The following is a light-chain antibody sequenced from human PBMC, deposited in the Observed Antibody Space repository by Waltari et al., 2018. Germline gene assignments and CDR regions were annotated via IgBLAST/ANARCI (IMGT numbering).Light chain of an antibody. CDR3: QQYDSSPLT. Sequence: ETVLTQSPGTLSLSPGERATLSCRASQSVTYLGWYQQKPGQAPRLLIYGASNRATGIADRFSGSGSGTDFTLTISRREPEDFAVYYCQQYDSSPLTFGQGTKVEIK. CDR1: QSVTY. CDR2: GAS. J-gene: IGKJ1*01. V-gene: IGKV3-20*01.